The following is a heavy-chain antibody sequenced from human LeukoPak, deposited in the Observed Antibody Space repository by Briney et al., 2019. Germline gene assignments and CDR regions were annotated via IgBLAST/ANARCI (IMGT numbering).Heavy chain of an antibody. V-gene: IGHV3-53*01. CDR2: IYSGGST. CDR1: GFTVSSNY. Sequence: GGSLRLSCAASGFTVSSNYMSWVRQAPGKGLEWVSVIYSGGSTYYSDSVTGRFTISRDNSKNTLYLQMNSLRAEDTAVYYCARGPYFPRTYYDFWSGYQLVPDDAFDIWGQGTMVTVSS. CDR3: ARGPYFPRTYYDFWSGYQLVPDDAFDI. D-gene: IGHD3-3*01. J-gene: IGHJ3*02.